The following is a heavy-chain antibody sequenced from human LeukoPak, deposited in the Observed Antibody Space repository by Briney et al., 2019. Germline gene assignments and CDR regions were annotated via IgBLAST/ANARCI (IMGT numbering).Heavy chain of an antibody. J-gene: IGHJ6*03. V-gene: IGHV4-59*08. CDR2: IFYSGST. D-gene: IGHD3-3*01. CDR3: ARQDFYYYYMDV. Sequence: SETLSLTCTVSGGSTSHYSWSWIRQPPGKGLEWIGYIFYSGSTDYNSALKSRVTISLDPSKNQFPLKLTSVTAADTAVYYCARQDFYYYYMDVWGKGTTVTVSS. CDR1: GGSTSHYS.